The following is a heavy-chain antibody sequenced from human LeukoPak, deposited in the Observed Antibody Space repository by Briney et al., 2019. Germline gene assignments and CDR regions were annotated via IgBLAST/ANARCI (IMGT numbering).Heavy chain of an antibody. CDR1: GYTFTNYA. V-gene: IGHV1-3*01. J-gene: IGHJ4*02. D-gene: IGHD2-21*02. CDR2: INGGNGDT. CDR3: AKPHSSQGVTTLYLFDC. Sequence: ASVKVSCKASGYTFTNYAMHWVRQAPGQRLEWMAWINGGNGDTKYSQKFQGRVTITRETSASTAYMELSSLRSEGTAVYYCAKPHSSQGVTTLYLFDCWGQGTLVTVSS.